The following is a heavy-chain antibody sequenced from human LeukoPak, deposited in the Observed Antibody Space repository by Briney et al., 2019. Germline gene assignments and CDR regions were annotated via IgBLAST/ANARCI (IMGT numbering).Heavy chain of an antibody. D-gene: IGHD3-3*01. CDR1: GFTFSSYG. Sequence: PGRSLRLSCAASGFTFSSYGMHWVRQAPGKGLEWVAVISYDGSNKYYADSVKGRFTISRDNSKNTLYLRMNSLRAEDTAVYYCAKEGSTYYDFWSGYFDYWGQGTLVTVSS. V-gene: IGHV3-30*18. CDR3: AKEGSTYYDFWSGYFDY. CDR2: ISYDGSNK. J-gene: IGHJ4*02.